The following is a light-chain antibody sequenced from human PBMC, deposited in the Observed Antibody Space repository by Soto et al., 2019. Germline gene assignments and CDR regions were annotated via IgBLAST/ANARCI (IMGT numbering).Light chain of an antibody. V-gene: IGKV3-15*01. CDR1: QSFTSN. CDR2: GAF. CDR3: QQYNKGPLS. J-gene: IGKJ3*01. Sequence: EIVMTQSPATLSVSPGERATLSCRASQSFTSNLAWYQQKPGQAPRLLIYGAFTRATGIPARFSGSGSGTEFTLTISSLQSEDFAVYYCQQYNKGPLSFGPGTKVEIK.